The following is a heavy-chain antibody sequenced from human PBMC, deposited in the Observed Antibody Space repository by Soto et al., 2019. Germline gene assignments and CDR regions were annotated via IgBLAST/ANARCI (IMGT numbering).Heavy chain of an antibody. CDR2: ISPGSRYP. CDR3: VRGGGGGLFDP. CDR1: GFTFSDYY. V-gene: IGHV3-11*06. Sequence: QVQLVESGGGLVTPGGSLRLCCASSGFTFSDYYMSWIRQAPGQGLEWLSYISPGSRYPAYADSVKGRFTISRDNARRSLSLQMNSLTVDDTAIYYCVRGGGGGLFDPWGQGSMVTVSS. D-gene: IGHD2-15*01. J-gene: IGHJ5*02.